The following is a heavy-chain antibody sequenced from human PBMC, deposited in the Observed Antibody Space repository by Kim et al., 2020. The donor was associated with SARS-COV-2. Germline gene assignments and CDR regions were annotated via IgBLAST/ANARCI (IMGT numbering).Heavy chain of an antibody. J-gene: IGHJ4*02. CDR3: TRYGSGSHFDY. CDR1: GFTFSRYL. D-gene: IGHD3-10*01. Sequence: GGSLRLSCAASGFTFSRYLMHWVRQAPGKGLAWVSRITGDGTNTLYADSVKGRFTISRDNAKNTLYLQMNSLRVEDTAIYYCTRYGSGSHFDYWGQGTLV. V-gene: IGHV3-74*01. CDR2: ITGDGTNT.